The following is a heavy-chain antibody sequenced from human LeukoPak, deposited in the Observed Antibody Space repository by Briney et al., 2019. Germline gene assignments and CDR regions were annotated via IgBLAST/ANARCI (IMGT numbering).Heavy chain of an antibody. CDR3: ARHERSFGNWFDP. D-gene: IGHD3-10*01. V-gene: IGHV4-59*08. CDR1: GGSISSYY. Sequence: PSETLSLACTDSGGSISSYYWSWIRQPPGKGLERIGYIYYSGNTNYNPSLKSRVTISVDTSKNPFSLKLSSVTAADTAVYYCARHERSFGNWFDPWGQGTLVTVSS. CDR2: IYYSGNT. J-gene: IGHJ5*02.